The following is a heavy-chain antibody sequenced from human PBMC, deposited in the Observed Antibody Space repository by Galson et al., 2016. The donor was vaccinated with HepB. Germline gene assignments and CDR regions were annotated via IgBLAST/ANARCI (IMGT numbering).Heavy chain of an antibody. D-gene: IGHD2/OR15-2a*01. CDR3: AKDRGNLNYYQLYGMDV. Sequence: SLRLSCAASGFTFDDYAMSWVRQTPGKGLEWVLSISWNSGRIDYADSVKGRFTISRDNAKNSLHLQMNSLKTEDTALYYCAKDRGNLNYYQLYGMDVWGQGTTVTVSS. V-gene: IGHV3-9*01. J-gene: IGHJ6*02. CDR2: ISWNSGRI. CDR1: GFTFDDYA.